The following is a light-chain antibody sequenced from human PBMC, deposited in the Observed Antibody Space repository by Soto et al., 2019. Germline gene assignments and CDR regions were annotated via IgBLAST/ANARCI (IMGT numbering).Light chain of an antibody. V-gene: IGLV2-14*01. CDR1: SSDVGNYIF. CDR3: VSYTTSASYV. CDR2: DIN. J-gene: IGLJ1*01. Sequence: QSALAQPASVSGSPGQSITISCTGTSSDVGNYIFVSWYRQHPGKAPKLMIYDINNRPSGVSNRFSGSKSGNTASLTISGLQAEVEADYYCVSYTTSASYVFGPGTKVAVL.